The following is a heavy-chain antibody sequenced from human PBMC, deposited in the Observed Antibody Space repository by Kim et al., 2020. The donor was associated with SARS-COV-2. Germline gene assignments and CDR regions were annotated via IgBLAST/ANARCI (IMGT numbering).Heavy chain of an antibody. J-gene: IGHJ4*02. CDR2: IKYDGSTT. CDR3: TRDLDWLLFDY. V-gene: IGHV3-74*01. Sequence: GGSLRLSCAASGFTFSNYWMHWVRQAPGKGLVWVSRIKYDGSTTIYADSVKDRFTISRDNAKNTLYLQMNSLRVEDTAVYYCTRDLDWLLFDYWGQGTLV. D-gene: IGHD3-3*01. CDR1: GFTFSNYW.